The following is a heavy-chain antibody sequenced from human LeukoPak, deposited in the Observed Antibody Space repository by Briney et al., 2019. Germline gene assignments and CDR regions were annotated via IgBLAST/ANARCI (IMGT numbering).Heavy chain of an antibody. J-gene: IGHJ4*02. CDR2: TIPILGIA. V-gene: IGHV1-69*02. Sequence: SVKVSCKASGGTFSSYTISWVRQAPGQGLEWMGRTIPILGIANYAQKFQGRVTITADKSTSTAYMELSSLRSEDTAVYYCARTLGELIFDYWGQGTLVTVSS. CDR1: GGTFSSYT. CDR3: ARTLGELIFDY. D-gene: IGHD1-26*01.